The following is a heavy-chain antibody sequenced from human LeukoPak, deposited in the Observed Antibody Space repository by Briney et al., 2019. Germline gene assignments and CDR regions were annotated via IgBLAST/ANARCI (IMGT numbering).Heavy chain of an antibody. V-gene: IGHV4-34*01. CDR3: ARKAGYGSGSYRSRDSYYMDV. Sequence: PSETLSLTCAVYGGSFSGYYWSWIRQPPGKGLEWIGEINHSGSTNYNPSLKSRVTISVDTSKNQFSLKLSSVTAADTAVYYCARKAGYGSGSYRSRDSYYMDVWDKGTTVTISS. J-gene: IGHJ6*03. CDR1: GGSFSGYY. CDR2: INHSGST. D-gene: IGHD3-10*01.